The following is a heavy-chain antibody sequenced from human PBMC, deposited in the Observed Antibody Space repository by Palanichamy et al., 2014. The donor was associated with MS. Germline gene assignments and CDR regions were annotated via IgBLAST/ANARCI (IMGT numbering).Heavy chain of an antibody. V-gene: IGHV3-33*01. J-gene: IGHJ4*02. CDR1: GFTFSSYG. CDR3: ARLGTGWTIDY. CDR2: IWYDGSNK. Sequence: QVQLAESGGGVVQPGRSLRLSCAASGFTFSSYGMHWVRQAPGKGLEWVAVIWYDGSNKYYADSVKGRFTISRDNSKSTLNLQMNSPRAEDTAVYYCARLGTGWTIDYWGQGTLVTVSS. D-gene: IGHD3/OR15-3a*01.